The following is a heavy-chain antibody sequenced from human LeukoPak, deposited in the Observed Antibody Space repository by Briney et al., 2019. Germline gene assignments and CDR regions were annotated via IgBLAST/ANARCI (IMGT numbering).Heavy chain of an antibody. CDR1: GFSCSDYT. Sequence: AGGSLRLSCAASGFSCSDYTMSWVRQAPGKGLEWVSAISGSGGSTYYADSVKGRFTISRDNSKNTLYLQMNSLRAEDTAVYYCAKGSASTKSSWFQHWGQGTLVTVSS. J-gene: IGHJ1*01. D-gene: IGHD2-15*01. V-gene: IGHV3-23*01. CDR2: ISGSGGST. CDR3: AKGSASTKSSWFQH.